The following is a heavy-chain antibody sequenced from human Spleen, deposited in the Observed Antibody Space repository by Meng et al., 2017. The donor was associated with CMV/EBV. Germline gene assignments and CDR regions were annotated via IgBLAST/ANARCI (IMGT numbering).Heavy chain of an antibody. J-gene: IGHJ4*02. Sequence: QVQAGAGVNKPGASVKVSSTASGCTFTSYGISWVRQAPGQGLEWMGWISAYTGNTNYAQKLQGRVSMTTDTSTSTAYMELRSLRSDDTAVYYCASGGYGYFDYWGQGTLVTVSS. CDR3: ASGGYGYFDY. CDR1: GCTFTSYG. D-gene: IGHD6-13*01. CDR2: ISAYTGNT. V-gene: IGHV1-18*01.